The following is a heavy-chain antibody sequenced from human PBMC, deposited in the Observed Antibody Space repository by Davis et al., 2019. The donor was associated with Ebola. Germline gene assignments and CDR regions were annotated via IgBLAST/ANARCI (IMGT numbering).Heavy chain of an antibody. CDR1: GFTFSSYA. CDR3: TCTVTTTGDY. CDR2: ISYDGSNK. J-gene: IGHJ4*02. V-gene: IGHV3-30-3*01. Sequence: GESLKISCSASGFTFSSYAMHWVRQAPGKGLEWVAVISYDGSNKYYADSVKGRFTISRDNSKNTLYLQMNSLRAEDTAVYYCTCTVTTTGDYWGQGTLVTVSS. D-gene: IGHD4-17*01.